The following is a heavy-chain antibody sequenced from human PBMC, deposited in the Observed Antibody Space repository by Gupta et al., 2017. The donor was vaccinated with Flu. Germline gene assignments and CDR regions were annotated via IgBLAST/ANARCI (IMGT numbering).Heavy chain of an antibody. CDR1: GFTFSRSW. V-gene: IGHV3-7*01. CDR2: INEDGSTK. J-gene: IGHJ4*02. Sequence: EVQLVESGGGLVQPGGSLRLSCAASGFTFSRSWMTWVRQAPGKGLEWVANINEDGSTKNYVDSVMGRFTISRDNAKNSLFLQTDSLRDEDTAVYYCARDRAYNCFDYWGQGTLVTVSS. D-gene: IGHD4-4*01. CDR3: ARDRAYNCFDY.